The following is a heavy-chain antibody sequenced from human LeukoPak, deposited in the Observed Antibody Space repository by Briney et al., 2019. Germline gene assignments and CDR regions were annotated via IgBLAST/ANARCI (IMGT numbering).Heavy chain of an antibody. V-gene: IGHV1-2*02. CDR3: ARGLGWDSGTYLGA. Sequence: ASVKVSCKASGYTFTGYYMHWVRQAPGQGLEWRGWINPNSGDTNCAQNFQGRVSMTRDTSISTAYLDLSGLRSDDTALYYCARGLGWDSGTYLGAWGQGTLVTVSS. J-gene: IGHJ5*02. D-gene: IGHD1-26*01. CDR2: INPNSGDT. CDR1: GYTFTGYY.